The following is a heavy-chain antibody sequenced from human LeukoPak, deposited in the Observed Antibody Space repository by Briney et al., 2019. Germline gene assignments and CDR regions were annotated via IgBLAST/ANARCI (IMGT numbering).Heavy chain of an antibody. J-gene: IGHJ4*02. Sequence: GGSLRLSCTASGFTFSTYWMSWARQAPGKGLECVASIKRDGSEKEYVDSVKGRFTISRDNAKNSLYLQMISLRAEDTAVYYRARWRGAQSEFEYWGQGTLVTVSS. CDR3: ARWRGAQSEFEY. CDR1: GFTFSTYW. CDR2: IKRDGSEK. V-gene: IGHV3-7*01. D-gene: IGHD3-16*01.